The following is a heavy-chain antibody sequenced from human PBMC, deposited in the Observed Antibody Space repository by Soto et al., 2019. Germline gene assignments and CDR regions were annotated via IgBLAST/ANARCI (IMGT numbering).Heavy chain of an antibody. V-gene: IGHV3-33*01. CDR1: GFTFSSYG. Sequence: GSLRLSCAASGFTFSSYGMHWVRQAPGKGLEWVAVIWYDGSNKYYADSVKGRFTISRDNSKNTLYLQMNSLRAEDTAVYYCARDSLDSSGYYYGWLDYWGQGTLVTVSS. J-gene: IGHJ4*02. D-gene: IGHD3-22*01. CDR2: IWYDGSNK. CDR3: ARDSLDSSGYYYGWLDY.